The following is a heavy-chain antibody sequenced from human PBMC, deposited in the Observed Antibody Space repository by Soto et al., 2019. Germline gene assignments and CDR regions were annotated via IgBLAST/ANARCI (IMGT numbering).Heavy chain of an antibody. Sequence: PSETLSLTCYVSGGSISSTNWWTWVRQPPGKGLEWIGEIYHTGNTNYNPSVRGRVTISVDKSNNEFSLNLRAVTAADTAVYYCARHFDDYYGGNLGFDPWGQGTQVTVSS. V-gene: IGHV4-4*02. CDR3: ARHFDDYYGGNLGFDP. J-gene: IGHJ5*02. CDR2: IYHTGNT. CDR1: GGSISSTNW. D-gene: IGHD4-17*01.